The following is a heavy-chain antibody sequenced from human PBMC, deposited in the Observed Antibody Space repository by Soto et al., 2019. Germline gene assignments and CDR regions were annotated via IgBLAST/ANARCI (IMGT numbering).Heavy chain of an antibody. Sequence: PSGTVSLTCAVYGGSFSAYYWSWIRQPPGKGLEWIGEINHSGGTSYNPSLKSRVTISVDTSKSQFSLKLTSVTAADRAVYYCARGSVDTGHTSAIYEPWCQGTLFSVCS. J-gene: IGHJ5*02. CDR3: ARGSVDTGHTSAIYEP. D-gene: IGHD2-21*01. CDR2: INHSGGT. V-gene: IGHV4-34*01. CDR1: GGSFSAYY.